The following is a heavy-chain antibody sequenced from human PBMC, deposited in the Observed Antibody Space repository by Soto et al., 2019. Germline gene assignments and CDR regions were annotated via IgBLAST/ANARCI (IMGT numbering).Heavy chain of an antibody. V-gene: IGHV3-30*18. CDR1: GFTFSSYG. CDR2: ISYDGSNK. J-gene: IGHJ6*02. D-gene: IGHD2-8*01. CDR3: AKDQLCCTGESFYGMDV. Sequence: LRLSCAASGFTFSSYGMHWVRQAPGKGLEWVAVISYDGSNKYYADSVKGRFTISRDNSKNTLYLQMNSLRAEDTAVYYCAKDQLCCTGESFYGMDVWGQGTTVTVSS.